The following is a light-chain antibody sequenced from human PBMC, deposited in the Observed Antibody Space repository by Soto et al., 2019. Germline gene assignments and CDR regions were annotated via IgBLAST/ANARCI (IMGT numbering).Light chain of an antibody. Sequence: QSALTQPASVSGSPGQSITISCTGTSSDVGGYHSVSWYQQHPGIAPKLMIYEVSNRPSGVSNRFSGSKSGNTASLTISGLQAEDEGDYYCSSYTTSSTRVFGGGTQLTVL. CDR2: EVS. V-gene: IGLV2-14*01. J-gene: IGLJ2*01. CDR1: SSDVGGYHS. CDR3: SSYTTSSTRV.